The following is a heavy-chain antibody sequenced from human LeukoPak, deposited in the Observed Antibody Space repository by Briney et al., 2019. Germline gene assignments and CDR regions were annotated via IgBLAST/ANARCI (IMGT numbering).Heavy chain of an antibody. J-gene: IGHJ4*02. CDR1: GGSISSYY. V-gene: IGHV4-59*08. D-gene: IGHD3-10*01. CDR3: ARHSGYYGSGSYLKANRYFDY. CDR2: IYYSGST. Sequence: SETLSLTCTVSGGSISSYYWSWIRQPPGKGLEWIGYIYYSGSTNYNPSLKSRVTISVDTSKNQFSLKLSSVTAADTAVYYCARHSGYYGSGSYLKANRYFDYWGQGTLVTVSS.